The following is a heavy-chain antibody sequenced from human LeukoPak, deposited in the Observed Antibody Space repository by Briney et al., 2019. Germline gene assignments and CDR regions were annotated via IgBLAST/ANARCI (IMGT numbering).Heavy chain of an antibody. CDR3: AREGRDGYNYEAFDI. CDR1: GFTFSRNW. V-gene: IGHV3-74*01. CDR2: INSEGSAT. Sequence: PGGSLRLSCAASGFTFSRNWMHWVRQGPGKGLVWVARINSEGSATTYADSVKGRFTISRDNAKNTLYLQLNSLRADDTAVYYCAREGRDGYNYEAFDIWGQGTMVTVSS. D-gene: IGHD5-24*01. J-gene: IGHJ3*02.